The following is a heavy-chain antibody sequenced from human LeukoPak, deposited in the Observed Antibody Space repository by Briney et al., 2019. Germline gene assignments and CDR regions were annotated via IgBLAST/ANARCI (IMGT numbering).Heavy chain of an antibody. CDR3: AKDDSPNSSGWYGVFDY. Sequence: GGSLRLSCAASGFTFDDYAMRWVRQAPGKGLEWVSGISWNSGSIGYADSVKGRFTISRDNAKNSLYLQMNSLRAEDTALYYCAKDDSPNSSGWYGVFDYWGQGTLVTVSS. CDR1: GFTFDDYA. D-gene: IGHD6-19*01. J-gene: IGHJ4*02. CDR2: ISWNSGSI. V-gene: IGHV3-9*01.